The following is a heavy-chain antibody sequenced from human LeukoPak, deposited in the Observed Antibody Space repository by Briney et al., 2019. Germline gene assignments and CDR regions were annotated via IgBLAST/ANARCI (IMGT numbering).Heavy chain of an antibody. Sequence: GGSLRLSCAASGFTFSSYAMHWVRQAPGKGLEWVAVISYDGSNKYYADSVKGRFTISRDNSKNTLYLQMNGLRAEDTAVYYCARAPEPPAAWGQGTLVTVSS. CDR1: GFTFSSYA. CDR3: ARAPEPPAA. J-gene: IGHJ5*02. V-gene: IGHV3-30-3*01. CDR2: ISYDGSNK.